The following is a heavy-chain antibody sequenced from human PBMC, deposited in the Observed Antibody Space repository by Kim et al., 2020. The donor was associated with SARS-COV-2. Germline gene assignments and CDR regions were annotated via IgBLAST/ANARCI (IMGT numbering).Heavy chain of an antibody. CDR2: IYSGGST. D-gene: IGHD2-15*01. V-gene: IGHV3-53*01. CDR3: ARGRDSCSGGSCYDY. CDR1: GFTVSSSY. J-gene: IGHJ4*02. Sequence: GGSLRLSCAASGFTVSSSYITWVRQAPGKGLEWVSVIYSGGSTYYADSVKGRFTISRVNTKNTLYLQMNSLRAEDTAVYYCARGRDSCSGGSCYDYWGQGTLVTVSS.